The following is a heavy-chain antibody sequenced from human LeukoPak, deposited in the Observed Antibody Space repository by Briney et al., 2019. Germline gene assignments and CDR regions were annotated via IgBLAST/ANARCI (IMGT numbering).Heavy chain of an antibody. D-gene: IGHD7-27*01. CDR2: INPNSGGT. CDR3: ARTETSQSGDRVYYFDY. V-gene: IGHV1-2*02. J-gene: IGHJ4*02. Sequence: ASVKVSCKASGYTFTGYYMHWVRQAPGQGLEWMGWINPNSGGTNYAQKFQGRVTMTRDTSISTAYMELSRLRSDDTAVYYCARTETSQSGDRVYYFDYWGQGTLVTVSS. CDR1: GYTFTGYY.